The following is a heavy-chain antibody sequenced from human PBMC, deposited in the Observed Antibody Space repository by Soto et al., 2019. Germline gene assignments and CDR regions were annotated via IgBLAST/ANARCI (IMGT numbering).Heavy chain of an antibody. D-gene: IGHD2-15*01. CDR3: AARGGRDYYMDV. J-gene: IGHJ6*03. CDR1: GFTFTSSA. Sequence: ASVKVSYKASGFTFTSSALQRVRQARGQRLEWIGWIVVGSGNTNYEQKFQERVTITRDMSTSTAYMELNSLRSDDTAVYYCAARGGRDYYMDVWGKGTTVTVSS. CDR2: IVVGSGNT. V-gene: IGHV1-58*01.